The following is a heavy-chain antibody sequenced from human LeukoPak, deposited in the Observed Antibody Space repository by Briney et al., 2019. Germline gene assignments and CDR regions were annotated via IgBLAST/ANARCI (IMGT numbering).Heavy chain of an antibody. CDR1: GGSICGYH. CDR2: LYYSGRH. Sequence: SDTLSLTYTVSGGSICGYHWSCMRHPPERGLVCIAYLYYSGRHNQNPPLKCRLPIPVHAPKPQFSLKLRSATAADTPVFYCARPSVLGVDLDYLGQGTLVNGSS. J-gene: IGHJ4*02. CDR3: ARPSVLGVDLDY. D-gene: IGHD2-21*02. V-gene: IGHV4-59*08.